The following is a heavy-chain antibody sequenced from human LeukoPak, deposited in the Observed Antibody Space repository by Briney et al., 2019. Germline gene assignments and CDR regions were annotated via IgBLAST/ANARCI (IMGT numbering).Heavy chain of an antibody. CDR3: ARVSRGAGIYYFDY. Sequence: ASETLSLTCTVSGGSISSYYWSWIRQPPGKGLEWIGYIYYSGSTNYNPSLKSRVTISVDTSKNQFSLKLSSVTAADTAVYYCARVSRGAGIYYFDYWGQGTLVTVSS. J-gene: IGHJ4*02. V-gene: IGHV4-59*01. CDR2: IYYSGST. CDR1: GGSISSYY. D-gene: IGHD6-19*01.